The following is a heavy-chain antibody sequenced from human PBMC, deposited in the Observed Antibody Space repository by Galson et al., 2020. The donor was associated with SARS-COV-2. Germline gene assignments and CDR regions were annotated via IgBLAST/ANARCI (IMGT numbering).Heavy chain of an antibody. CDR3: ARGRRVLRYVDWLLLRYFDY. D-gene: IGHD3-9*01. V-gene: IGHV4-34*01. CDR1: GGSFSGYY. CDR2: INHSGRT. J-gene: IGHJ4*02. Sequence: SETLSLTCAVYGGSFSGYYWSWIRQPPGKGLEWIGEINHSGRTNYNPSLKSRVTISVDTSKNQFSLKLSYVTAAGTAVYYCARGRRVLRYVDWLLLRYFDYWGQGTLVTVSS.